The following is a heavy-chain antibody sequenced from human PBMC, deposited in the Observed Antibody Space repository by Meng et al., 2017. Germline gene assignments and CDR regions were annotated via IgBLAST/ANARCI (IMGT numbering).Heavy chain of an antibody. J-gene: IGHJ4*02. V-gene: IGHV1-2*06. Sequence: VHCVLCGHEGKKPVPHVNLSCKPSGYPFPAYWIHWLRQAPGQGLEWMGRIDPTNDHTQYAQNFQGRVTMTSDTSISTVYMELNGLRSDDTAVYYCARDEDISAAGKLFGDYWGQGTLVTVSS. CDR1: GYPFPAYW. D-gene: IGHD6-13*01. CDR3: ARDEDISAAGKLFGDY. CDR2: IDPTNDHT.